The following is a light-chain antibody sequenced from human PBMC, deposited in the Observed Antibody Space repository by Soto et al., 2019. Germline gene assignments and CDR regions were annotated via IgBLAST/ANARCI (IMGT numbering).Light chain of an antibody. CDR2: GAS. Sequence: EIVMTQSPATLSVSPGERATLSCRASQSVSSNLAWYQQKPGQAPRLLIYGASTRATGIPARFSGSASGTDLPLTTISLQSEDFAVYYCQQYNNWPRTFGQGTKVEIK. J-gene: IGKJ1*01. V-gene: IGKV3-15*01. CDR3: QQYNNWPRT. CDR1: QSVSSN.